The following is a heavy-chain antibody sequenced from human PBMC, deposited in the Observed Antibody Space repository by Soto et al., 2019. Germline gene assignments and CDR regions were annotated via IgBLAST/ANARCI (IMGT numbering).Heavy chain of an antibody. V-gene: IGHV3-23*01. CDR3: AKVTRNYDDSREDHGMDV. CDR1: GFSFSSYA. D-gene: IGHD3-22*01. Sequence: EVQLLESGGGLVQPGGSLRLPCAASGFSFSSYAMSWVRQAPGKGLEWVSAISGSGGSTYYADSVKGRFTISRDNSKNTLYLQMNSLRAEDTAVYYCAKVTRNYDDSREDHGMDVWGQGTTVTVSS. J-gene: IGHJ6*02. CDR2: ISGSGGST.